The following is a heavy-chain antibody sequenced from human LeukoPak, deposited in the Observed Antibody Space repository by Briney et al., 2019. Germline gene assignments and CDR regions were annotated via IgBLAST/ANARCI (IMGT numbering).Heavy chain of an antibody. V-gene: IGHV1-18*01. CDR2: ISAYNGNT. Sequence: ASVNVSCKASGYTFTSYGISWVRQAPGQGLEWMGWISAYNGNTNYAQKLQGRVTMTTDTSTSTAYMELRSLRSDDTAVYYCARSGDPYGDYVLVGYWGQGTLVTVSS. J-gene: IGHJ4*02. CDR3: ARSGDPYGDYVLVGY. CDR1: GYTFTSYG. D-gene: IGHD4-17*01.